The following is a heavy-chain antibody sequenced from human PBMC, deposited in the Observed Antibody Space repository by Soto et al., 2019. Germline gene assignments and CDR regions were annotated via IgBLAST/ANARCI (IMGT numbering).Heavy chain of an antibody. D-gene: IGHD3-16*01. J-gene: IGHJ5*02. V-gene: IGHV1-69*01. Sequence: QVQLVQSGAEVKKPGSSVKVSCKASGGTFSSYAISWVRQAPGQGLEWMGGIIPIFGTANYAQKFQGRVKITADESTSTAYMELSSLRSEDTAVYYCARDGGLPLSGGGVAWFDPWXXXTLXTVXS. CDR2: IIPIFGTA. CDR3: ARDGGLPLSGGGVAWFDP. CDR1: GGTFSSYA.